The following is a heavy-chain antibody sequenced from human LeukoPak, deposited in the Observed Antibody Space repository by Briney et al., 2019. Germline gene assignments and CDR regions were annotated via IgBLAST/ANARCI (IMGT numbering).Heavy chain of an antibody. V-gene: IGHV4-59*01. CDR1: DGSITNYD. D-gene: IGHD4-17*01. J-gene: IGHJ4*02. Sequence: SETLSLTCAVSDGSITNYDWSWVRRPPGKGLEFIGHVHYSGTTNYNPSLRSRVTISIDTSKKQFFLKLKSVTAADTAVYYCATGYGDFRVEGRYFYSWGQGTLVTVSS. CDR2: VHYSGTT. CDR3: ATGYGDFRVEGRYFYS.